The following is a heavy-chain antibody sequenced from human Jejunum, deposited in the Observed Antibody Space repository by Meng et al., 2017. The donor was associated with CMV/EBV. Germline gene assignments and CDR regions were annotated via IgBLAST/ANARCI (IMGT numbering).Heavy chain of an antibody. CDR3: ATTSGSSY. CDR2: IKQDGSAK. Sequence: SCATSGLTFSTFWMSWFRQAPGKGLEWVAHIKQDGSAKYYVDSVRGRFTISRDNTENSLFLQMNTLRVKDTAVYYCATTSGSSYWGQGALVTVSS. CDR1: GLTFSTFW. J-gene: IGHJ4*02. D-gene: IGHD6-6*01. V-gene: IGHV3-7*01.